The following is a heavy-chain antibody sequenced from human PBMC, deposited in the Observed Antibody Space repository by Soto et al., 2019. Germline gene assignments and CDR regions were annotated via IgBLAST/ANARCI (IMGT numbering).Heavy chain of an antibody. CDR3: ARGREVRNWFDT. J-gene: IGHJ5*02. Sequence: PSETLSLTCTVSGGSISSGGYYWSWIRQHPGKGLEWIGYIYYSGSTYYNPSLKSRVTISVDTSKNQFSLKLSSVTAADTAVYYCARGREVRNWFDTWGQGTLVTVSS. CDR2: IYYSGST. V-gene: IGHV4-31*03. CDR1: GGSISSGGYY. D-gene: IGHD3-10*01.